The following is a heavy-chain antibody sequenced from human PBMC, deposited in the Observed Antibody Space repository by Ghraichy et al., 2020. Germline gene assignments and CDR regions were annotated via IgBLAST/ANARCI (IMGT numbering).Heavy chain of an antibody. J-gene: IGHJ5*02. Sequence: SETLSLTCAVSGGSISSGGYSWSWIRQPPGKGLEWIGYIYHSGSTYYNPSLKSRVTISVDRSKNQFSLKLSSVTAADTAVYYCAATIFGAGSGFDPWGQGTLVTVSS. CDR2: IYHSGST. V-gene: IGHV4-30-2*01. CDR1: GGSISSGGYS. D-gene: IGHD3-3*01. CDR3: AATIFGAGSGFDP.